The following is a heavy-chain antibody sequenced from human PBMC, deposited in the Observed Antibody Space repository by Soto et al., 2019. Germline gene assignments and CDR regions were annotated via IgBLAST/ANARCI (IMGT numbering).Heavy chain of an antibody. Sequence: QVQLVQSGAEVKEPGSSVNVSCKTSGGTFGNTAVTWVRQVPGQGLEWIGGIVPLFGTANYARKFRGRVRVTADESTSTACMDLSSLRSDDTAIYYCARDGDPGYSFWSGPLGGGRFDPWGQGTLVTVSS. CDR1: GGTFGNTA. CDR3: ARDGDPGYSFWSGPLGGGRFDP. V-gene: IGHV1-69*12. J-gene: IGHJ5*02. D-gene: IGHD3-3*01. CDR2: IVPLFGTA.